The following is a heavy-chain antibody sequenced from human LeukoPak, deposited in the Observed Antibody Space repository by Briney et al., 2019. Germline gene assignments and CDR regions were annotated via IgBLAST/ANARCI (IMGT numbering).Heavy chain of an antibody. D-gene: IGHD5-18*01. V-gene: IGHV4-39*01. CDR1: GRSISSSSYY. Sequence: PSETLSLTCTVSGRSISSSSYYCGWIRQPPGKGLEWIGTIYYSGSTYYNPSLKSRVTISVDTSKNQFSLKLSSVTAADTAVYYCARHGGSSYAFLNDAFDIWGQGTMVTVSS. CDR2: IYYSGST. CDR3: ARHGGSSYAFLNDAFDI. J-gene: IGHJ3*02.